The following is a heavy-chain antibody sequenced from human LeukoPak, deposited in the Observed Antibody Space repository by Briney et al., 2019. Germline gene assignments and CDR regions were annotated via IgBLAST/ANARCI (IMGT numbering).Heavy chain of an antibody. Sequence: PGGSLRLSCAASGFSFDTYGMHWVRQAPGKGLEWVAVISKDSSGKCYAGSVKGRFTISRDNSKNTLYLQMNSPSAEDTAVYYCAKEWGDFDAFDVWGQGTMVTVSS. CDR2: ISKDSSGK. CDR1: GFSFDTYG. D-gene: IGHD3-10*01. CDR3: AKEWGDFDAFDV. V-gene: IGHV3-30*18. J-gene: IGHJ3*01.